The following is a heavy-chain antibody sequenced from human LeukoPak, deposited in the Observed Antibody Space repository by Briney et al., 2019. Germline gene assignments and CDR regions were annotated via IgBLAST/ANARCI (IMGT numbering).Heavy chain of an antibody. J-gene: IGHJ4*02. CDR2: MNPNSGNT. Sequence: ASVKVSCKASGGTFNAYAFSWVRQATGQGLEWMGWMNPNSGNTGYAQKFQGRVTITRNTSISTAYMELSSLRSEDTAVYYCARAGIAASDYWGQGTLVTVSS. CDR3: ARAGIAASDY. CDR1: GGTFNAYA. V-gene: IGHV1-8*03. D-gene: IGHD6-13*01.